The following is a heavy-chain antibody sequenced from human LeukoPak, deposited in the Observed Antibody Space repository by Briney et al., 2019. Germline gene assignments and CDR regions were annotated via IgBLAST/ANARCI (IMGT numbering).Heavy chain of an antibody. Sequence: PGGSLRLSCAASGFTFSSNIVTWVRQAPGKGLEWVSSISGSGSTTYFADSVKGRFTISRDNSKNTLYLQMSSLRAEDTAIYYCAKDSTVSGSYYGMDIWGQGTTVTVSS. CDR3: AKDSTVSGSYYGMDI. V-gene: IGHV3-23*01. CDR1: GFTFSSNI. D-gene: IGHD3-22*01. CDR2: ISGSGSTT. J-gene: IGHJ6*02.